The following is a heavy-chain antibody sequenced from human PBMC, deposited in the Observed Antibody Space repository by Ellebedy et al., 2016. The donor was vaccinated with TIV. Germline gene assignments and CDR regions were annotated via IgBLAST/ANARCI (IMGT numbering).Heavy chain of an antibody. CDR3: AREIVDIVSTDWCFDL. Sequence: GESLKISCAASGFTFSRYDFHWVRQATGKGLEWVSAIGAGSDTYYEGSVKGRFTISRENAQNSLYLQMNNLRVGDTAVYYCAREIVDIVSTDWCFDLWGRGTLVTVAS. J-gene: IGHJ2*01. V-gene: IGHV3-13*01. CDR1: GFTFSRYD. D-gene: IGHD5/OR15-5a*01. CDR2: IGAGSDT.